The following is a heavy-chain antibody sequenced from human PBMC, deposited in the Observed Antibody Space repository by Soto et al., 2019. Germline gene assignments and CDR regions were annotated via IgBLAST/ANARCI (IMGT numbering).Heavy chain of an antibody. CDR3: ARHRRAIVATTDPLHI. CDR2: IHPGDSET. V-gene: IGHV5-51*01. Sequence: GESLKISCQVSGDRFSDYWIAWVRPTPEKGLQWMGIIHPGDSETRYSPSFQGRVTISADKSTATAYLQWSSLKSSDTAIYYCARHRRAIVATTDPLHIWGQGTMVTVSS. CDR1: GDRFSDYW. D-gene: IGHD1-26*01. J-gene: IGHJ3*02.